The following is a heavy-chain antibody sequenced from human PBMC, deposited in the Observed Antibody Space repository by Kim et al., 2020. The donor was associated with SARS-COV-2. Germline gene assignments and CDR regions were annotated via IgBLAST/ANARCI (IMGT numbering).Heavy chain of an antibody. CDR2: IKQDGSEK. CDR1: GFTFSSYW. Sequence: GGSLRLSCAASGFTFSSYWMSWVRQAPGKGLEWVANIKQDGSEKYYVDSVKGRFTISRDNAKNSLYLQMNSLRAEDTAVYYCARENSEGNWLEWLPPGDYFDYWGQGTLVTVSS. J-gene: IGHJ4*02. V-gene: IGHV3-7*01. D-gene: IGHD3-3*01. CDR3: ARENSEGNWLEWLPPGDYFDY.